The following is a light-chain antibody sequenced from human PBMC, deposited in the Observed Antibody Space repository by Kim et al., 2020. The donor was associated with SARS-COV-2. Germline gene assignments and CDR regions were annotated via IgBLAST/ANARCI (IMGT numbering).Light chain of an antibody. CDR1: QGISNN. CDR2: DAS. J-gene: IGKJ1*01. CDR3: QKCNGPPWT. V-gene: IGKV1-27*01. Sequence: ASVGDRVTITCRASQGISNNVAWYQQKPGKVPKLLMYDASVLQSGVPSRFSGSGSGTDFTLTISSLQPEDVATYCCQKCNGPPWTFGQGTKVDIK.